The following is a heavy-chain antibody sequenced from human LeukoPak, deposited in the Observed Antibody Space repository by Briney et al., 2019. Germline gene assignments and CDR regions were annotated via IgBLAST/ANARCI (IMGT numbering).Heavy chain of an antibody. V-gene: IGHV4-31*03. Sequence: PSETLSLTCTVSGGSISSGGYYWSWIRQHPGKGLEWIGYIYYSGSTYYNPSLKSRVTISLDTPKNQFSLKLSSVTAADTAVYYCARDEYYYGSGSYDAFDIWGQGTMVTVSS. CDR3: ARDEYYYGSGSYDAFDI. CDR1: GGSISSGGYY. CDR2: IYYSGST. D-gene: IGHD3-10*01. J-gene: IGHJ3*02.